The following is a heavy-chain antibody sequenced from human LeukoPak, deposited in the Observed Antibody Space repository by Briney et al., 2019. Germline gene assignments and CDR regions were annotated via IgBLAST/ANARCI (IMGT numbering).Heavy chain of an antibody. Sequence: SETLSLTCTVSGGSISSYYWSWIRQPAGKGLEWIGRIYTSGSTNYNPSLKSRVTMSVDTSKNQFSLKLSSVTAADTAVYYCARDRYYYGSGSLSWFDPWGQGTLVTVSS. V-gene: IGHV4-4*07. CDR2: IYTSGST. J-gene: IGHJ5*02. D-gene: IGHD3-10*01. CDR1: GGSISSYY. CDR3: ARDRYYYGSGSLSWFDP.